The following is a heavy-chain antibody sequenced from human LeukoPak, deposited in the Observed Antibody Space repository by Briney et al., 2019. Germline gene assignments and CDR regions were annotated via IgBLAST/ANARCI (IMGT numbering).Heavy chain of an antibody. CDR1: GGTFSSYA. J-gene: IGHJ4*02. CDR3: ARGEYRCSGGSCYHFLGY. Sequence: GSSVKVSCKASGGTFSSYAISWVGQAPGQGLEWMGRIIPILGIANYAQKFQGRVTITADKSTSTAYMELSSLRSEDTAVYYCARGEYRCSGGSCYHFLGYWGQGTLVTVSS. V-gene: IGHV1-69*04. D-gene: IGHD2-15*01. CDR2: IIPILGIA.